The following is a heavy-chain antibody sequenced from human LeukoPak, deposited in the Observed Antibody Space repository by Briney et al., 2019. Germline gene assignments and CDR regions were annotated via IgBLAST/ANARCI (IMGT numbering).Heavy chain of an antibody. CDR1: GFIFSRYW. D-gene: IGHD2-2*01. CDR2: MNSDGSST. Sequence: GGSLRLSCAASGFIFSRYWMHWVRQAPGKGPVWVSRMNSDGSSTSYADSVKGRFTISRDNAKNTLYLQMNSLRVEDTAVYYCARGSSSVTLPGDWGQGTLVTVSS. J-gene: IGHJ4*02. V-gene: IGHV3-74*01. CDR3: ARGSSSVTLPGD.